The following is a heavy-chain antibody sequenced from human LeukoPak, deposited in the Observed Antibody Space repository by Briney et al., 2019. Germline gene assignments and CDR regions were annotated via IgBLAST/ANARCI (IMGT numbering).Heavy chain of an antibody. Sequence: SETLSLTCTVSGASIGRYSWSWVRQPAGKGLEWVGRIYTSGSTNYNPSLINRVSMSLDTSKNQFSLKLSSVTAADTAVYYCAREQSYGSGSYYVCYFDYWGQGTLVTVSS. V-gene: IGHV4-4*07. CDR3: AREQSYGSGSYYVCYFDY. CDR2: IYTSGST. CDR1: GASIGRYS. J-gene: IGHJ4*02. D-gene: IGHD3-10*01.